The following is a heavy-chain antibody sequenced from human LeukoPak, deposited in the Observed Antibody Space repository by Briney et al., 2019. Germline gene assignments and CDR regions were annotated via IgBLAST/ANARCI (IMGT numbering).Heavy chain of an antibody. Sequence: GGSLRLSCAASGFTFSSYGMHWVRQAPGKGLEWVAFIRYDGSNKYYADSVKGRFTISRDNSKNTLYLQMNSLRAEDTAVYYCAKGRSSPYYYYMDVWGKGTTVTVSS. CDR2: IRYDGSNK. CDR3: AKGRSSPYYYYMDV. J-gene: IGHJ6*03. V-gene: IGHV3-30*02. D-gene: IGHD2-2*01. CDR1: GFTFSSYG.